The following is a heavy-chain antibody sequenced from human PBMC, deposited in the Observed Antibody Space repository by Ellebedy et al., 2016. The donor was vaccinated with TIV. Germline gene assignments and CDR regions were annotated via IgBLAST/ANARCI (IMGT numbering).Heavy chain of an antibody. J-gene: IGHJ4*02. CDR1: GGSISSRNY. Sequence: SETLSLTCTVSGGSISSRNYWSWVRQPPGKGLEWIGEIFHTGDTAYNPSLRGRVTLSVDKSNNQFSLKLTSVTAPDTAVYYCARNGEYALDYWGQGSLVTVSS. D-gene: IGHD4-17*01. CDR2: IFHTGDT. CDR3: ARNGEYALDY. V-gene: IGHV4-4*02.